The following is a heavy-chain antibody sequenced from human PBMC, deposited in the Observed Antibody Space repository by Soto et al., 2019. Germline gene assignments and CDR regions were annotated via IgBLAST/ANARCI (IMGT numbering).Heavy chain of an antibody. D-gene: IGHD3-16*01. CDR2: INPNSGGT. V-gene: IGHV1-2*02. CDR1: GYTFTGYY. CDR3: ARVADLYPREGYFQH. Sequence: QVQLVQSGAEVKKPGASVKVSCKASGYTFTGYYMHWVRQAPGQGLEWMGWINPNSGGTNYAQKFQGRVTMTRDTSISTAYMELSRLRSDDTAVYYCARVADLYPREGYFQHWGQGTLVTVSS. J-gene: IGHJ1*01.